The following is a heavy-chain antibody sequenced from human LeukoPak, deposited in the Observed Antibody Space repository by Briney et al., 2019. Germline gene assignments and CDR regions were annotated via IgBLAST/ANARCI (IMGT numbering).Heavy chain of an antibody. J-gene: IGHJ4*02. D-gene: IGHD3-16*01. CDR2: IRSKVYGGTT. V-gene: IGHV3-49*03. CDR1: GFTFGDDA. CDR3: ARGGGAVEH. Sequence: PGGSRRLSCTASGFTFGDDAMSWFRQAPGKGQEWVGYIRSKVYGGTTEYAASVKGRFTISRDDSKSITYLELNSLRTEDTAVYFCARGGGAVEHWGQGALVTVTS.